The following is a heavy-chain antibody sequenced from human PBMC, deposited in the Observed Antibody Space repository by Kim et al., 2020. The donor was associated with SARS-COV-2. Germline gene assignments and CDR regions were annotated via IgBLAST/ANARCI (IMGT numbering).Heavy chain of an antibody. J-gene: IGHJ4*02. CDR1: GFTFNDHA. Sequence: GGSLRLSCAASGFTFNDHAMHWVRQAPGKGLEWVSLISSDGSITYYADSVKGRFTISRDNSKDTLYLQMNSLRTEDTAFYYCGKGSATTGVTDYWGQGTLLTVSS. D-gene: IGHD1-1*01. V-gene: IGHV3-43*02. CDR3: GKGSATTGVTDY. CDR2: ISSDGSIT.